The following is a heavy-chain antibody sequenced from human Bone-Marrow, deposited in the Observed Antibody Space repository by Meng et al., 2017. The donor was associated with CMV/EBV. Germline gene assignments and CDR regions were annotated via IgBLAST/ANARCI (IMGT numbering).Heavy chain of an antibody. Sequence: SETLSLACTVSGGSISSYYWSWIRQPPGKGLEWIGYIYYSGSTNYNPSLKSRVTISVDTSKNQFSLKLSSVTAADTAVYYCARDRYYDFWSDPSQGMDVWGQGTTVTVSS. V-gene: IGHV4-59*01. J-gene: IGHJ6*02. D-gene: IGHD3-3*01. CDR1: GGSISSYY. CDR2: IYYSGST. CDR3: ARDRYYDFWSDPSQGMDV.